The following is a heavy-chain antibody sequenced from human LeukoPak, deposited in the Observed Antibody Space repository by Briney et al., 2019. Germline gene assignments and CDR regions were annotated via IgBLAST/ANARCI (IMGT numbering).Heavy chain of an antibody. CDR2: INTDGTTT. D-gene: IGHD5-18*01. CDR1: GFAFSSYW. Sequence: GGFLRLSCAASGFAFSSYWMHWVRQAPGKGLVWVSHINTDGTTTTYADSVKGRFTISRDNAKNTLYLQMNSLSAEDTAVYYCARDWRAMSAFDIWGQGTMVTVSS. J-gene: IGHJ3*02. V-gene: IGHV3-74*01. CDR3: ARDWRAMSAFDI.